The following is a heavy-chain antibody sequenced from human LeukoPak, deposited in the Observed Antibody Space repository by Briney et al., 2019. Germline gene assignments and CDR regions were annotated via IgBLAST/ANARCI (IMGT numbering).Heavy chain of an antibody. J-gene: IGHJ5*02. Sequence: GESLEISCKGSGFHFTNYWISWVRPVPGKGPEWMGRIDPSDSYTNYSPSFQGHVTISADKSISTAYLQWSSLKASDTAMYYCARTVGATVWFDPWGQGTLVTVSS. V-gene: IGHV5-10-1*01. CDR2: IDPSDSYT. CDR1: GFHFTNYW. CDR3: ARTVGATVWFDP. D-gene: IGHD1-26*01.